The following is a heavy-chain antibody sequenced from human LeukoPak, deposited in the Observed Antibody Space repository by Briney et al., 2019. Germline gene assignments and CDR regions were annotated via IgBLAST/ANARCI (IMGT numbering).Heavy chain of an antibody. D-gene: IGHD2-21*02. CDR3: AGVDHSRDSVGPLGY. V-gene: IGHV1-2*02. J-gene: IGHJ4*02. Sequence: GASVKVSCKASGYTFTGYYMYWVRQAPGQGLEWMGWINPNSGGTNCAQKFQGRVTTTRDTSISTAYMELSSLVSDDTAVYYCAGVDHSRDSVGPLGYWGQGTLVTVSS. CDR2: INPNSGGT. CDR1: GYTFTGYY.